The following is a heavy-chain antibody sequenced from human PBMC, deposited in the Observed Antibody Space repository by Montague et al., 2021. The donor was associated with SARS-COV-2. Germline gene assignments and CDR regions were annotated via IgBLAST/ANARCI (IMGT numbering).Heavy chain of an antibody. CDR1: GFTFSSYA. CDR2: ISYDGSNK. CDR3: ARDNYDYVWGSYRYIY. V-gene: IGHV3-30*04. J-gene: IGHJ4*02. Sequence: RLSWSASGFTFSSYAIHWVRQAPGKGLEWVAVISYDGSNKYYADSVKGRFTISRDNSKNTLYLQMNSLRAEDTAVYYCARDNYDYVWGSYRYIYWGQGTLVTVSS. D-gene: IGHD3-16*02.